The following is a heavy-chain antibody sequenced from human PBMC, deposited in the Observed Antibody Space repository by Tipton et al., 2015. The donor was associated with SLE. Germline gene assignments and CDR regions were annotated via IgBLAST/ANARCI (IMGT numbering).Heavy chain of an antibody. CDR2: ISSSSSTI. D-gene: IGHD1-26*01. CDR1: GFTFSTYS. V-gene: IGHV3-48*01. CDR3: AVGATGYAFDI. J-gene: IGHJ3*02. Sequence: SLRLSCAASGFTFSTYSMNWVRQAPGKGLEWVSYISSSSSTIYYADSVKGRFTISRDNAKNSLYLQMNSLRAEDTAVYYCAVGATGYAFDIWGQGTMVTVSS.